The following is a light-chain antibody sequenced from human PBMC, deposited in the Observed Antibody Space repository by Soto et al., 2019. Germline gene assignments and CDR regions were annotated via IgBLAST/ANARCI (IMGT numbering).Light chain of an antibody. J-gene: IGKJ3*01. V-gene: IGKV3-20*01. Sequence: VVLTQSPATLSLSPGERATLSCRASRHGYINALAWYQQKPGRTPTLLIFGASTRATDIPDRLSGTGSGTDFSLTINGVEPEDSAVYSCQQYGASPFSFGPGTRVEI. CDR2: GAS. CDR3: QQYGASPFS. CDR1: RHGYINA.